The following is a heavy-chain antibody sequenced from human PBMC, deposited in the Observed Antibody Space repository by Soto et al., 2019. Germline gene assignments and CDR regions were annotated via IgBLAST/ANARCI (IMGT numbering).Heavy chain of an antibody. J-gene: IGHJ4*01. CDR1: GFTFSSYA. CDR3: ASAARYSSFDY. CDR2: ISYDGSNK. D-gene: IGHD6-13*01. Sequence: GGSLRLSCAASGFTFSSYAMHWVRQAPGKGLEWVAVISYDGSNKYYADSVKGRFTISRDNSKNTLYLQMNSLRAEDTAVYYCASAARYSSFDYWGQGTLVTVSS. V-gene: IGHV3-30-3*01.